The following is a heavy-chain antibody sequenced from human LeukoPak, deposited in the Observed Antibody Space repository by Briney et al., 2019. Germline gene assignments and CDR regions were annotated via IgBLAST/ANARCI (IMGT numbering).Heavy chain of an antibody. V-gene: IGHV3-23*01. J-gene: IGHJ5*02. CDR3: ARSTTVPSSPFDP. CDR1: GFTFSSYA. Sequence: GGSLRLSCAASGFTFSSYAMSWVRQAPGKGLEWVSTISGSGDSTYYADSVKGRFTISRDNSKNTLYLQMNSLRAEDTAVYYCARSTTVPSSPFDPWGQGTLVTVSS. D-gene: IGHD6-19*01. CDR2: ISGSGDST.